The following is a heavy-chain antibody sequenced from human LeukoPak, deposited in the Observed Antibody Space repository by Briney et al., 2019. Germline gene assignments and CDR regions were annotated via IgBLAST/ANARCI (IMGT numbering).Heavy chain of an antibody. D-gene: IGHD3-10*01. CDR2: IYYSGST. V-gene: IGHV4-59*08. J-gene: IGHJ3*02. CDR1: GGSTSSYY. CDR3: ARPTMVRRNDAFDI. Sequence: SETLSLTCTVSGGSTSSYYWSWIRQPPGKGLEWIGYIYYSGSTNYNPSLKSRVTISVDTSKNQFSLKLSSVTAADTAVYYCARPTMVRRNDAFDIWGQGTMVTVSS.